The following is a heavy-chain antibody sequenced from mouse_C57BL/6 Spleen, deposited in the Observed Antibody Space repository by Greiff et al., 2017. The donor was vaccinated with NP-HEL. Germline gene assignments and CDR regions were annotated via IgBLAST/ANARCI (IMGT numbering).Heavy chain of an antibody. Sequence: QVQLQQSGAELAKPGASVKLSCKASGYTFTSYWMHWVKQRPGQGLEWIGYINPSSGYTKYNQKFKDKATLTAGKSSSTAYMQLSSLTYEDSAVYYCARGLYDYDESYYAMDYWGQGTSVTVSS. V-gene: IGHV1-7*01. J-gene: IGHJ4*01. CDR3: ARGLYDYDESYYAMDY. CDR2: INPSSGYT. D-gene: IGHD2-4*01. CDR1: GYTFTSYW.